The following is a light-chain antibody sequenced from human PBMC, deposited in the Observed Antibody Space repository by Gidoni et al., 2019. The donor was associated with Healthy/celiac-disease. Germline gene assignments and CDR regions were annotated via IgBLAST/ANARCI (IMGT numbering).Light chain of an antibody. J-gene: IGKJ4*01. CDR3: QQYGSSPQVT. CDR1: QSVSSSY. V-gene: IGKV3-20*01. Sequence: VLTQSPGTLSLSPGERATLSCRASQSVSSSYLAWYQQKPGQAPRLLIYGGSSRATGIPDRFSGSGSGTDFTLTISRLEPEDFAVYYCQQYGSSPQVTFGGGTKVEIK. CDR2: GGS.